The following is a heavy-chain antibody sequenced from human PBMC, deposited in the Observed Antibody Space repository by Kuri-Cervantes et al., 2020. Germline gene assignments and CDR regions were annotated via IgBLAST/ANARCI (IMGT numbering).Heavy chain of an antibody. Sequence: GESLKISCAASGFASGLTFSSYSMNWVRQAPGKGLEWVASIDRDGREIFYVDSVKGRFTISRDNAKNSLSLQMNSLRAEDTALYYCARGDDSRWFQDWGQGTLVTVSS. CDR2: IDRDGREI. J-gene: IGHJ1*01. V-gene: IGHV3-7*04. D-gene: IGHD3-10*01. CDR3: ARGDDSRWFQD. CDR1: GFASGLTFSSYS.